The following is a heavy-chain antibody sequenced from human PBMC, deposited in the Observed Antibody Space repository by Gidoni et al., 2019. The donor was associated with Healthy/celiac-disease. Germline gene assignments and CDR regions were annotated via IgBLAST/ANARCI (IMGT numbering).Heavy chain of an antibody. Sequence: EVQLVESGGGVVRPGGSLRLSCAASGFTFDDSGMTWVRQAPGKGLEWVSGINWNGGSTGYADSGKGRFTISRDNAKNSLYLQMNSLRAEDTALYHCARWRGITFGGVIFLEQTGAFDIWGQGTMVTVSS. J-gene: IGHJ3*02. D-gene: IGHD3-16*01. CDR2: INWNGGST. V-gene: IGHV3-20*01. CDR3: ARWRGITFGGVIFLEQTGAFDI. CDR1: GFTFDDSG.